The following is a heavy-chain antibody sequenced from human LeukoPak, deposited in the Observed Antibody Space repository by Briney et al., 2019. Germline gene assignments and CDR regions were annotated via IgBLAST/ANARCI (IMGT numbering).Heavy chain of an antibody. CDR3: TRDKPPSYYYDSSGYRDY. J-gene: IGHJ4*02. V-gene: IGHV3-49*03. Sequence: SGGSLILSCTASGFTFGDYAMSWFRQAPGKELEWVGFIRSKAYGGTTEYAASVKGRFTISRDDSKSIAYLQMNSLKSEDTAVYYCTRDKPPSYYYDSSGYRDYWGQGTLVTVSS. CDR1: GFTFGDYA. CDR2: IRSKAYGGTT. D-gene: IGHD3-22*01.